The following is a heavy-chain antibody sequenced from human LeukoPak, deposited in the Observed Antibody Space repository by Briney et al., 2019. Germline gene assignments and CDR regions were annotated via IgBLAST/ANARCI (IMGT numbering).Heavy chain of an antibody. D-gene: IGHD3-22*01. CDR1: GFTFSSYA. Sequence: GGSLRLSCAASGFTFSSYARSWVRQAPGKGLEWVSAISGSGGSTYYADSVEGRFTISRDNSKNTLYLQMNSLRAEDTAVYYCAKYDSSGYYAETYYYYGMDVWGQGTTVTVSS. CDR2: ISGSGGST. CDR3: AKYDSSGYYAETYYYYGMDV. V-gene: IGHV3-23*01. J-gene: IGHJ6*02.